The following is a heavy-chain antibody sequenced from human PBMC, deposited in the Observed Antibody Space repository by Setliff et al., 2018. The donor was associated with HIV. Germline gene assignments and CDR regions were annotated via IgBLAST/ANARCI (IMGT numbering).Heavy chain of an antibody. CDR1: NVSINSYY. CDR3: ARDPYCSGDGCFRYYQH. V-gene: IGHV4-4*07. Sequence: PSETLSLTCTVSNVSINSYYWSWIRQPAGRALEWIGRIYYSGSTNYNPSLKSRVKMSIDTSKNQFSLKLSSVTAADTAAYFCARDPYCSGDGCFRYYQHWGRGTLVTVSS. J-gene: IGHJ1*01. D-gene: IGHD2-15*01. CDR2: IYYSGST.